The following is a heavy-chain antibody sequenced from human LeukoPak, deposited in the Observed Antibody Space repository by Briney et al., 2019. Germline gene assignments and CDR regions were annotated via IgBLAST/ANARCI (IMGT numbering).Heavy chain of an antibody. Sequence: SVKVSCKASGGTFSSYAISWVRQAPGQGLEWMGRIIPLIGIAHYAQKFQGRVTITADKSTNTAYMELNSLRSEDTAVYYCVRDLEMAITLYLYFDLWGRGTLVTVSS. V-gene: IGHV1-69*04. CDR3: VRDLEMAITLYLYFDL. CDR1: GGTFSSYA. J-gene: IGHJ2*01. D-gene: IGHD5-24*01. CDR2: IIPLIGIA.